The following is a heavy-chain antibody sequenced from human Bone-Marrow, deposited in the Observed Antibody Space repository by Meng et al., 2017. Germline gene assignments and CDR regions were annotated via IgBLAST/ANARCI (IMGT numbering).Heavy chain of an antibody. D-gene: IGHD2-15*01. J-gene: IGHJ4*02. Sequence: LRLSCTVSGGSISSGGYYWSWLRQHPGKGQEWIGYIYYGGGTYYNPSLKSLVTISVDTSKNQFSLKLSSVTAADTAVYYCARDLRYCSGGSCYSYFDYWGQGTLVTVSS. CDR1: GGSISSGGYY. CDR3: ARDLRYCSGGSCYSYFDY. CDR2: IYYGGGT. V-gene: IGHV4-31*01.